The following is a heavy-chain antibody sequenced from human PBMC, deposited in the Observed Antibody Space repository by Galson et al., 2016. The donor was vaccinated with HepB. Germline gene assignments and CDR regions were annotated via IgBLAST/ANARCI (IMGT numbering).Heavy chain of an antibody. D-gene: IGHD3-22*01. J-gene: IGHJ4*02. CDR1: GDSISSSSYY. Sequence: SETLSLTCTVSGDSISSSSYYWGWIRQPPGKGLEWIGTIYYTGSTYYNPPLKSRLTISLDTPKNQFSLNLSSVTAADTAVYYCARDRRVYYDSSGYHAWGQGTLVTVSS. V-gene: IGHV4-39*07. CDR3: ARDRRVYYDSSGYHA. CDR2: IYYTGST.